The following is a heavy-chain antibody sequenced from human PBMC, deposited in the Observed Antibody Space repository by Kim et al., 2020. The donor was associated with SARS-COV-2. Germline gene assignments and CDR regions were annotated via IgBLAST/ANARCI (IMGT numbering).Heavy chain of an antibody. CDR2: ISDSGDST. V-gene: IGHV3-23*01. CDR1: GFTFSTFA. J-gene: IGHJ6*02. Sequence: GGSLRLSCAASGFTFSTFAMSWVRQAPGKGLEWVSAISDSGDSTYYADSVKGRFTISRDNSKNTLYLQMNSLRAEDTAVYYCAKDLGYCSSSRCYPPYGMDVWGQGTTVTVSS. D-gene: IGHD2-2*03. CDR3: AKDLGYCSSSRCYPPYGMDV.